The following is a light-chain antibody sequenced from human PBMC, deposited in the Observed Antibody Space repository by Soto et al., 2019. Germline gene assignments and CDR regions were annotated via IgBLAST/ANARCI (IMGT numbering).Light chain of an antibody. CDR2: AAS. CDR3: QQANSFPIT. CDR1: RGISRN. V-gene: IGKV1-12*01. Sequence: DIQMTQSPSSLSASVGDRVTISCRASRGISRNLNWYQQKPGKAPKLLIYAASSLQSGVPSRFSGSGSGTDFTLTISSLQPEDFATYYCQQANSFPITFGQGTRLE. J-gene: IGKJ5*01.